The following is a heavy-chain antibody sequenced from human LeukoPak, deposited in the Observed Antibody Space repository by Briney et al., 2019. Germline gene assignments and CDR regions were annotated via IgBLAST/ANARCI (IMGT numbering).Heavy chain of an antibody. J-gene: IGHJ4*02. Sequence: GASVKVSCKASGGTFSSYAISWVRQAPGQGLEWMGRIIPILGIANYAQKFQGRVTITADKSTSTAYMELSSLRSEDTAVYYCARDNSYRYSYGTNFDYWGQGTLVTVSS. CDR1: GGTFSSYA. V-gene: IGHV1-69*04. CDR2: IIPILGIA. D-gene: IGHD5-18*01. CDR3: ARDNSYRYSYGTNFDY.